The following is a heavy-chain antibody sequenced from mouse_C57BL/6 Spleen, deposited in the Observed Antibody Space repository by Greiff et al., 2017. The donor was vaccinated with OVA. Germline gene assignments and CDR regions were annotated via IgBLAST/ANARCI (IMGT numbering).Heavy chain of an antibody. V-gene: IGHV1-18*01. D-gene: IGHD2-1*01. Sequence: EVQLQQSGPELVKPGASVKIPCKASGYTFTDYNMDWVKQSHGKSLEWIGDINPNNGGTIYNQKFKGKATLTVDKASSTAYMELRSLTSEDTAVYYCARRSPYGNYVKWYFDVWGTGTTVTVSS. J-gene: IGHJ1*03. CDR3: ARRSPYGNYVKWYFDV. CDR2: INPNNGGT. CDR1: GYTFTDYN.